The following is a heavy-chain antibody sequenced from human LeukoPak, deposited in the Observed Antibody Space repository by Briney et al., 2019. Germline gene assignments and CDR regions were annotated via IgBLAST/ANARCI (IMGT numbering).Heavy chain of an antibody. V-gene: IGHV4-39*01. J-gene: IGHJ3*02. D-gene: IGHD2-2*01. CDR2: LYYSGTT. Sequence: PSETLSLTCTVSGGSISSSNYWGWIRQPPGKGLEWIGSLYYSGTTNYNPSLKSRVTISVDTSKNQFSLKLSSVTAADTAVYYCARHGSYCSSTSCSDAFDIWGQGTMVTVSS. CDR1: GGSISSSNY. CDR3: ARHGSYCSSTSCSDAFDI.